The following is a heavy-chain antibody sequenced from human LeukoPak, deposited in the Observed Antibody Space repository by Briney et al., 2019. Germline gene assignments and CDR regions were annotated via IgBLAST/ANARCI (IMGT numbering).Heavy chain of an antibody. D-gene: IGHD3-10*01. CDR2: IYGDGSFT. CDR1: GFTFSNFW. CDR3: ARAPMVRGVITSFDY. V-gene: IGHV3-74*01. J-gene: IGHJ4*02. Sequence: GGSLRLSCAASGFTFSNFWMHWVRQAPGKGLVWVALIYGDGSFTRYADSVKGRFTISRDNAKNTVYLQMNSLRDDDTAVYYCARAPMVRGVITSFDYWGQGTLVTVPS.